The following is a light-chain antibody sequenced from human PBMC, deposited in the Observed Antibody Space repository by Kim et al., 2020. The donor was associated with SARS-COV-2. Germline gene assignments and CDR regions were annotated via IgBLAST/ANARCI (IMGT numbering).Light chain of an antibody. CDR2: DVS. CDR1: NSDVGGYNY. Sequence: GQSITISCTGTNSDVGGYNYVSWYQQHPGKAPKVIIYDVSNRPSGVSDRFSGSKSGNTASLTISGLQAEDEAAYYCNSFTSTSTLVFGGGTRLTVL. V-gene: IGLV2-14*03. CDR3: NSFTSTSTLV. J-gene: IGLJ2*01.